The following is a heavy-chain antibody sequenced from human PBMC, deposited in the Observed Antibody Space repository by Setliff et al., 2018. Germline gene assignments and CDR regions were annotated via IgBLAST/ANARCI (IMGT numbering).Heavy chain of an antibody. CDR1: GFTFSNAW. D-gene: IGHD6-19*01. CDR2: IKSKTDGGTT. Sequence: GESLRLSCAASGFTFSNAWMSWVRQAPGKGLEWVGRIKSKTDGGTTDYAAPVKGRFTISRDDSKNTLYLQMNSLKTEDTAVYYCKGSGWRSMAFDIWGQGTMVTVSS. V-gene: IGHV3-15*01. J-gene: IGHJ3*02. CDR3: KGSGWRSMAFDI.